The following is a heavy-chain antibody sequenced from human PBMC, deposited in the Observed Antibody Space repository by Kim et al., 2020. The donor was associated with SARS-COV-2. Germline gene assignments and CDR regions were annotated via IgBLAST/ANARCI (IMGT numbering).Heavy chain of an antibody. CDR3: ARGRPYMVRRRNWFDP. D-gene: IGHD3-10*01. Sequence: SLKSRVTISVDTSKNQFSLKLSSVTAADTAVYYCARGRPYMVRRRNWFDPWGQGTLVTVSS. J-gene: IGHJ5*02. V-gene: IGHV4-34*01.